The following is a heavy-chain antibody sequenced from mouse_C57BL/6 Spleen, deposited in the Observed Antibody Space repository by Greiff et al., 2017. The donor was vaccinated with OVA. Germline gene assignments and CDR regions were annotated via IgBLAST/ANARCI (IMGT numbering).Heavy chain of an antibody. Sequence: EVQLVESGPGLVKPSQSLSLTCSVTGYSITSGYYWNWIRQFPGNKLEWMGYISYDGSNNYNPSLKNRISITRDTSKNQFFLKLNSVTTEDTATYYCASYGSSYGGYFDYWGQGTTLTVSS. J-gene: IGHJ2*01. CDR3: ASYGSSYGGYFDY. V-gene: IGHV3-6*01. CDR2: ISYDGSN. CDR1: GYSITSGYY. D-gene: IGHD1-1*01.